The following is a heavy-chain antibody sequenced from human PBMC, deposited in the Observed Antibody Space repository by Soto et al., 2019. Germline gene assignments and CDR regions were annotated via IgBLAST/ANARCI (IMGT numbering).Heavy chain of an antibody. V-gene: IGHV4-34*01. CDR2: INHSGST. Sequence: QVQLQQWGAGLLKPSETLSLTCAVYGGSFSGYYWSWIRQPPGKGPEWIGEINHSGSTNYNPSLKSRVTISVDTSKNQFSLKLSSVTAADTAVYYCARTLYSSGFVGMDVWGQGTTVTVSS. CDR1: GGSFSGYY. D-gene: IGHD6-19*01. CDR3: ARTLYSSGFVGMDV. J-gene: IGHJ6*02.